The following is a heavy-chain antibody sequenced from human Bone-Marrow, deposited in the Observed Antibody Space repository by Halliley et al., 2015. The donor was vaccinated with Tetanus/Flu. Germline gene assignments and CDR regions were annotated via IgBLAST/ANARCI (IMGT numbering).Heavy chain of an antibody. CDR3: ARDRMRFDP. Sequence: GLGWIGQIDSMGNTTYTPPLKSRLTISRDTSKTQFPLNLSSVTAADTAVYYCARDRMRFDPWGQGTLVTVSS. J-gene: IGHJ5*02. CDR2: IDSMGNT. V-gene: IGHV4-59*12.